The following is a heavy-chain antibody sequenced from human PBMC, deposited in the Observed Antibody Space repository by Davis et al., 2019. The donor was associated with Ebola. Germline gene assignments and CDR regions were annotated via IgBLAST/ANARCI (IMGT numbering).Heavy chain of an antibody. Sequence: ASAKVSCKASGNTFYYYGISWVRHAPVQGLEWMGLINPSGGSTSYAQKFQGRVTMTRDTSTSTVYMELSSLRSEDTAVYYCARDCVSGAAAGTGYWGQGTLVTVSS. CDR1: GNTFYYYG. CDR3: ARDCVSGAAAGTGY. V-gene: IGHV1-46*02. CDR2: INPSGGST. D-gene: IGHD6-13*01. J-gene: IGHJ4*02.